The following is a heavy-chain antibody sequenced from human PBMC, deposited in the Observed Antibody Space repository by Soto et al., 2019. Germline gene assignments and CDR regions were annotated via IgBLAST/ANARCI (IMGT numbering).Heavy chain of an antibody. Sequence: EVQLVESGGGLVQPGGSLRLSCAAPGFTFSSYEMNWVRQAPGKGLEWVSYISSSGSTIYYADSMKGRCTISRANAKNSLYLQMNSLRAEDTAVYYCVVLAVLAWGQGTLVTVSS. CDR1: GFTFSSYE. J-gene: IGHJ5*02. CDR2: ISSSGSTI. CDR3: VVLAVLA. D-gene: IGHD3-3*01. V-gene: IGHV3-48*03.